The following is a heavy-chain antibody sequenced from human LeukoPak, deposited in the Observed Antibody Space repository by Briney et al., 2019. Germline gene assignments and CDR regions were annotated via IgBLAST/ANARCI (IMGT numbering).Heavy chain of an antibody. CDR2: ISAYNGNT. Sequence: ASVKVSCKASGGTFSSYAISWVRQAPGQGLEWMGWISAYNGNTNYAQKLQGRVTMTTDTSTSTAYMELRSLRSDDTAVYYCAIENYYDSSGYYRWGQGTLVTVSS. V-gene: IGHV1-18*01. CDR1: GGTFSSYA. CDR3: AIENYYDSSGYYR. J-gene: IGHJ5*02. D-gene: IGHD3-22*01.